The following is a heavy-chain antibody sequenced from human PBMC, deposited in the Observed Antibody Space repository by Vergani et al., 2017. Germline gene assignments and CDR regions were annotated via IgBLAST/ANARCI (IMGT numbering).Heavy chain of an antibody. J-gene: IGHJ4*02. V-gene: IGHV3-30*02. Sequence: QVQLVESGGGVVQRGGSLRLSCVTSGFTLSNYDMQWIRHGQGKGLEFVAFIQFDGSNQYYADSVKGRFTLSRDFSKNTLYLQMNSLRTDDTATYYCAKHFRGWGIDYWGQGTQVIVSS. CDR3: AKHFRGWGIDY. CDR1: GFTLSNYD. D-gene: IGHD3-16*01. CDR2: IQFDGSNQ.